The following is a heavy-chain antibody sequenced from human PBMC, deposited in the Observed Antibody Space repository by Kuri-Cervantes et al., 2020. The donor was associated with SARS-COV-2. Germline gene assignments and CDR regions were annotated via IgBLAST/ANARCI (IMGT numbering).Heavy chain of an antibody. CDR2: ISYDGSNK. Sequence: GESLKISCAASGFTFSSYAMHWVRQAPGKGLEWVAVISYDGSNKYYADSVKGRFTISRDNSKNTLYLQMNSLRAEDTAVYYCAREKVRDYDYVWGSYRHDGYYMDVWGKGTTVTVSS. J-gene: IGHJ6*03. CDR3: AREKVRDYDYVWGSYRHDGYYMDV. D-gene: IGHD3-16*02. V-gene: IGHV3-30*04. CDR1: GFTFSSYA.